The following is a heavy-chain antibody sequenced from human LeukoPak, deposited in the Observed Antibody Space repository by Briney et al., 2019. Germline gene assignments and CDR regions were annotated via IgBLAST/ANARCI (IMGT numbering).Heavy chain of an antibody. J-gene: IGHJ3*02. V-gene: IGHV3-64*01. Sequence: GGSLRLSCAASGFTFSSYAMHWVRQAPGKGLEYVSAISSNGGSTYYANSVKGRFTISRDNSKNTLYLQMGSLRAEDMAVYYCARGFAPSVAVIEWEDDAFDIWGQGTMVTVSS. CDR1: GFTFSSYA. CDR3: ARGFAPSVAVIEWEDDAFDI. D-gene: IGHD1-26*01. CDR2: ISSNGGST.